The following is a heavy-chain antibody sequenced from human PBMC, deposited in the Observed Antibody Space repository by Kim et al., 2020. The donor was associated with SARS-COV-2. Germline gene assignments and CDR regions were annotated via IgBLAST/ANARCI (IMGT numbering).Heavy chain of an antibody. CDR2: ISYDGSNK. D-gene: IGHD1-1*01. CDR1: GSTFSSYT. J-gene: IGHJ3*02. Sequence: GGSLRLSCAASGSTFSSYTMHWVRQAPGKGLEWVTVISYDGSNKYYADSVKGRFTISRDNSKNTLYLQMNSLRAEDTAVYYCAHTGWPGDAFDIWGQGTMVTVSS. CDR3: AHTGWPGDAFDI. V-gene: IGHV3-30-3*01.